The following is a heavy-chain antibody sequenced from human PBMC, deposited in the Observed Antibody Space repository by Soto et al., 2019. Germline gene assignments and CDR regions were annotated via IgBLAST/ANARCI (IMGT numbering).Heavy chain of an antibody. CDR3: ARHLITIFGVVIEAKYYFDY. CDR2: IYYSGST. J-gene: IGHJ4*02. D-gene: IGHD3-3*01. CDR1: GGSISSSSYY. V-gene: IGHV4-39*01. Sequence: PSETLSLTCTVSGGSISSSSYYWGWIRQPPGKGLEWIGSIYYSGSTYYNPSLKSRVTISVDTSKNQFSLKLSSVTAADTAVYYCARHLITIFGVVIEAKYYFDYWGQGTLVTVSS.